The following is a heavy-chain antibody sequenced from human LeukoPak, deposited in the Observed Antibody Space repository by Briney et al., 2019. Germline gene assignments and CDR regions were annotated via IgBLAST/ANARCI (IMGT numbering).Heavy chain of an antibody. CDR3: ARDPRGGDY. D-gene: IGHD3-16*01. CDR1: GFTFSSYA. Sequence: GGSLRLSCAASGFTFSSYAMSWVRQAPGKGLEWVSAISGSGGSTYYADSVKGRFTISRDNAKNSLSLQLTSLRVEDTAVYYCARDPRGGDYWGQGTLVTVSS. J-gene: IGHJ4*02. CDR2: ISGSGGST. V-gene: IGHV3-23*01.